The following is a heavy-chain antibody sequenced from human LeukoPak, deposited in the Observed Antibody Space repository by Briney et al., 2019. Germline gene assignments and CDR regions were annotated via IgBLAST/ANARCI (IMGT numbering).Heavy chain of an antibody. D-gene: IGHD5-12*01. V-gene: IGHV3-48*01. CDR3: ARDGNSGYDLTYYYGLDV. J-gene: IGHJ6*02. CDR2: ISSSSSTI. CDR1: GFTFSSYS. Sequence: PGGSLRLSCAASGFTFSSYSMNWVRQAPGKGLEWVSYISSSSSTIYYADSVKGRFTISRENSKNTLYLQMNSLRPEDTALYYCARDGNSGYDLTYYYGLDVWGQGTTVTVSS.